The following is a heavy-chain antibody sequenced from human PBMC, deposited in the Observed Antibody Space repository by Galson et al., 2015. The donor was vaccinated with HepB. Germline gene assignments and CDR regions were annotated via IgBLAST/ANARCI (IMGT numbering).Heavy chain of an antibody. V-gene: IGHV1-2*02. D-gene: IGHD2-21*01. Sequence: SVKVSCKASGYTFTGYYIHWVRQAPGQGLEWMGWINPDSGGTSYAQKFQGRVTMTRDTSISTAYMELSRLRPDDTAVYYCAREGIVVVLDYWGQGTLVTVSS. J-gene: IGHJ4*02. CDR1: GYTFTGYY. CDR2: INPDSGGT. CDR3: AREGIVVVLDY.